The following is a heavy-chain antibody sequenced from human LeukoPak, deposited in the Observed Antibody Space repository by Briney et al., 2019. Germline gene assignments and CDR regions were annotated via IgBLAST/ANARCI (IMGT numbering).Heavy chain of an antibody. J-gene: IGHJ4*02. Sequence: ASVKVSCKASGYTFTNYYLHWVRQAPGQGLEWMGIINPGGGTTTYAQKFQGRVTMTRDTSTSTVYMELSSLRSEDTAVYYCARDEVDAKPGGYWGQGTLVTVSS. CDR3: ARDEVDAKPGGY. D-gene: IGHD1-26*01. CDR1: GYTFTNYY. CDR2: INPGGGTT. V-gene: IGHV1-46*01.